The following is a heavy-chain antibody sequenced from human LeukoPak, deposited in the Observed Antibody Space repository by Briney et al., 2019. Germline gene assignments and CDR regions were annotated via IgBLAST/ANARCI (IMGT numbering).Heavy chain of an antibody. Sequence: PGGSLRLSCAASGFTVSSNYMSWVRQAPGKGLEWVANIKQDGSEKYYVDSVKGRFTISRDNAKNSLYLQMNSLRAEDTAVYYCARARAYHYYDSSGYSVWGQGTLVTVSS. J-gene: IGHJ4*02. CDR2: IKQDGSEK. CDR3: ARARAYHYYDSSGYSV. CDR1: GFTVSSNY. V-gene: IGHV3-7*03. D-gene: IGHD3-22*01.